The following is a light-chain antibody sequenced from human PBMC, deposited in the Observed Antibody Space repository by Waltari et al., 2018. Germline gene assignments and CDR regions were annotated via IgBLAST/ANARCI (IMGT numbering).Light chain of an antibody. Sequence: QSVLTQAPPVSGAPVPRVTISCPGTRSHPGPGCDVNWYQQVPGLVPKLLLQGDTSRPSGVPDRFSASKSGDSASLAIAGLQADDEADYYCQSYDSSLSGWVFGGGTKLTVV. V-gene: IGLV1-40*01. CDR2: GDT. J-gene: IGLJ3*02. CDR3: QSYDSSLSGWV. CDR1: RSHPGPGCD.